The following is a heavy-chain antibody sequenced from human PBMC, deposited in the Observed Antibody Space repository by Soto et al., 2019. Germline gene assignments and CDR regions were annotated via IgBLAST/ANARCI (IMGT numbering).Heavy chain of an antibody. Sequence: SETLSLTCAVYGGSFSGYYWSWIRQPPGKGREWIGEINHRGSTNYNPSLKSRVTISVDTSKNQFSLKLSSVTAADTAVYYCARGPRVVMVPNDAFDIWGQGTMVTVSS. CDR3: ARGPRVVMVPNDAFDI. CDR2: INHRGST. D-gene: IGHD3-22*01. CDR1: GGSFSGYY. J-gene: IGHJ3*02. V-gene: IGHV4-34*01.